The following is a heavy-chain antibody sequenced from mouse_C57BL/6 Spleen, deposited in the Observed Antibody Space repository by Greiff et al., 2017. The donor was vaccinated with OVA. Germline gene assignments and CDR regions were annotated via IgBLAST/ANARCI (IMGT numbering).Heavy chain of an antibody. J-gene: IGHJ4*01. CDR1: GYTFIDYS. CDR3: ARSRQLRLFMDY. D-gene: IGHD3-2*02. CDR2: INPNIGGI. Sequence: VQLQQSGPELVKPGASVKISCKASGYTFIDYSLNWVKQSHGKSLEWFGDINPNIGGISYNQKFKGKATLSVDKSSSTAYMELRSLSADDSAVYYCARSRQLRLFMDYWGQGTSVTVSS. V-gene: IGHV1-26*01.